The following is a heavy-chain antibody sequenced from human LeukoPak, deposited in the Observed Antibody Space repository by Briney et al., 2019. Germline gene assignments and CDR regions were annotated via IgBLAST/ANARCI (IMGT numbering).Heavy chain of an antibody. V-gene: IGHV4-4*07. J-gene: IGHJ3*02. D-gene: IGHD3-10*01. CDR1: GGSIGSYY. CDR3: ANQGRVPVSFDI. Sequence: SETLSLTCSVSGGSIGSYYWSWIRQPAGKGLEWIGRIYTSGSTNYNPSLKSRVIISVDESKNQFSLRPSSVTAADTAVYYCANQGRVPVSFDIWGQGTTVTVSS. CDR2: IYTSGST.